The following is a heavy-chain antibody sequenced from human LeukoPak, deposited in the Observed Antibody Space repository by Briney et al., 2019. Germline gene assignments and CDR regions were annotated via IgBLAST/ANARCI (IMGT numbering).Heavy chain of an antibody. V-gene: IGHV5-51*01. J-gene: IGHJ5*02. CDR3: ERGTGYCSSTSCHNWFDP. CDR2: IYPGDSDT. CDR1: GYSFTSYW. Sequence: GESLKISCKGSGYSFTSYWIGWVRQMPGKGLEWMGIIYPGDSDTRYSPSFQGQVTISADKSISTAYLQWSSLKASDTAMHYCERGTGYCSSTSCHNWFDPWGQGTLVTVS. D-gene: IGHD2-2*01.